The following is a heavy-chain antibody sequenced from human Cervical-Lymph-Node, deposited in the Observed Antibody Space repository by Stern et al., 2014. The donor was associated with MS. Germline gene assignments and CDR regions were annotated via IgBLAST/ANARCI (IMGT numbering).Heavy chain of an antibody. CDR1: GGSITTYY. D-gene: IGHD5-12*01. J-gene: IGHJ4*02. Sequence: HVQLQESGPGLVKPSETLSLTCLISGGSITTYYWSWVRQPPGKGLEWIGYIYYSGNTNYNPSLKSRVAMSVDTSKNQFSLKLGSVTAADTAVYYCARDDGYSGYDSWGQGILVTVSS. CDR2: IYYSGNT. V-gene: IGHV4-59*01. CDR3: ARDDGYSGYDS.